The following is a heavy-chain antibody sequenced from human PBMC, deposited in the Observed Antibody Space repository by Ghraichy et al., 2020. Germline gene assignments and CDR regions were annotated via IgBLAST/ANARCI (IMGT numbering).Heavy chain of an antibody. Sequence: GESLNISCAASGFTFSNYWMHWVRQAPGKGLVWVSRINSDGSNTGYADSVKGRFTISRDNAKNTLYVQMNSLRVEDTAMYYCARDRWGSGLGWFDPWGQGTLVTVSS. J-gene: IGHJ5*02. D-gene: IGHD7-27*01. CDR2: INSDGSNT. CDR1: GFTFSNYW. CDR3: ARDRWGSGLGWFDP. V-gene: IGHV3-74*01.